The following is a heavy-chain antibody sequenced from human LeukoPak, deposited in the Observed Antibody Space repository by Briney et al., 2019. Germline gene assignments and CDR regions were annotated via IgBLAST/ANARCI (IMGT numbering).Heavy chain of an antibody. CDR3: ARSTTHPYYNYMDV. CDR2: INSDGSTT. Sequence: GGSLRLSCAASGFTFSSYWMHWVRQAPGEGLVWVSRINSDGSTTTYADSVKGRFTISRDNAKNTLYLQMNSLRVEDTAVYYCARSTTHPYYNYMDVWGKGTTVTLSS. CDR1: GFTFSSYW. J-gene: IGHJ6*03. D-gene: IGHD4-17*01. V-gene: IGHV3-74*01.